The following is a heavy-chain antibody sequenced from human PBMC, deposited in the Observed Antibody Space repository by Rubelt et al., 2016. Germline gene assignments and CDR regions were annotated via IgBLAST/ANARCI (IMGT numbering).Heavy chain of an antibody. CDR1: GGSISSGGYY. J-gene: IGHJ4*02. CDR3: ARGGTMVRGVIMPFDY. V-gene: IGHV4-39*01. CDR2: IYYSGST. Sequence: QVQLQESGPGLVKPSQTLSLTCTVSGGSISSGGYYWGWIRQPPGKGLEWIGSIYYSGSTYYNPSLRGRVTISVDTSKNQFSLKLSAVTAADTAVYYGARGGTMVRGVIMPFDYWGQGTLVTVSS. D-gene: IGHD3-10*01.